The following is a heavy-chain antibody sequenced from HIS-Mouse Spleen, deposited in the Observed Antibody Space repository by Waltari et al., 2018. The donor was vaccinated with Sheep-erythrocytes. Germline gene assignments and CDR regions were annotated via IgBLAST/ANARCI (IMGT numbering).Heavy chain of an antibody. D-gene: IGHD1-26*01. CDR1: GFTFSSYG. J-gene: IGHJ5*02. Sequence: QVQLVESGGGVVQPGRSLRLSCAASGFTFSSYGMHWVRQAPGKGREWVAVISYDGSNKYYADSGKGRFTISRDNSKNTLYLQMNSLRAEDTAVYYCAKVGATGWFDPWGQGTLVTVSS. CDR2: ISYDGSNK. CDR3: AKVGATGWFDP. V-gene: IGHV3-30*18.